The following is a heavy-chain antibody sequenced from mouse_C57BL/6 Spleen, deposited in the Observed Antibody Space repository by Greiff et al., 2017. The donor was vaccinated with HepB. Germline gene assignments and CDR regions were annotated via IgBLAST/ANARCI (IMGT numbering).Heavy chain of an antibody. Sequence: EVKLQESGAELVKPGASVKLSCTASGFNIKDYYMHWVKQRTEQGLEWIGRIDPEDGETKYAPKFQGKATITADTSSNTAYLQLSSLTSEDTAVYYCARCSYGSSTYWYFDVWGTGTTVTVSS. CDR2: IDPEDGET. D-gene: IGHD1-1*01. V-gene: IGHV14-2*01. CDR1: GFNIKDYY. CDR3: ARCSYGSSTYWYFDV. J-gene: IGHJ1*03.